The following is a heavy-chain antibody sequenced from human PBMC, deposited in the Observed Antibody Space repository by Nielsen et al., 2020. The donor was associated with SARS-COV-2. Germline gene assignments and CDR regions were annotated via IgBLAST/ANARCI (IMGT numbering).Heavy chain of an antibody. CDR1: GGSISSNNW. V-gene: IGHV4-4*02. CDR2: IYYSGST. D-gene: IGHD3-9*01. CDR3: ARKGKSYDILTGYYYYGMDV. Sequence: SETLSLTCTVSGGSISSNNWWSWVRQHPGKGLEWIGYIYYSGSTYYNPSLKSRVTISVDTSKNQFSLKLSSVTAADTAVYYCARKGKSYDILTGYYYYGMDVWGQGTTVTVSS. J-gene: IGHJ6*02.